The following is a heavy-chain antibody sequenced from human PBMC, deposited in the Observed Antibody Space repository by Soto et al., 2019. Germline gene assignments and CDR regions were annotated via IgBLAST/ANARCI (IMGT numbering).Heavy chain of an antibody. V-gene: IGHV2-5*02. CDR3: AHRQAVTMVRGRVAFDI. Sequence: QITLKESGPTLVKPTQTLTLTCTFSGFSLSTSGVGVGWIRQPPGKALEWLALIYWDDDKRYSPSLKSRLTITKDTSKSQVVLTMTNMDPVDTATYYCAHRQAVTMVRGRVAFDIWGQGTMVTVSS. CDR2: IYWDDDK. D-gene: IGHD3-10*01. J-gene: IGHJ3*02. CDR1: GFSLSTSGVG.